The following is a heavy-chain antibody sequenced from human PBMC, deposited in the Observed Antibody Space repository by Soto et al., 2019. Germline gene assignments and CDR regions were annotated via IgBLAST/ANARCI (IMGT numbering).Heavy chain of an antibody. J-gene: IGHJ6*02. V-gene: IGHV1-69*01. CDR2: IIPLFATT. CDR3: ARETTTVTRDYFYYGMTS. Sequence: HVQLVQSGAEVKKPGSSVKVSCKASGGTFTSFTITWLRQAPGQGLEWMGGIIPLFATTNYAQKFQGRVTITADESTTTAYMELSSLRSEDTAVYFCARETTTVTRDYFYYGMTSGARGPRSPSP. D-gene: IGHD4-17*01. CDR1: GGTFTSFT.